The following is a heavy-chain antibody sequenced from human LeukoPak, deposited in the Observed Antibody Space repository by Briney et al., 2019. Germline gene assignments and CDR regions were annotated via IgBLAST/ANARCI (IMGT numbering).Heavy chain of an antibody. V-gene: IGHV3-30*02. J-gene: IGHJ6*03. CDR2: IRYDGSNK. CDR1: GFTFSSYG. Sequence: GGSLRLSCAASGFTFSSYGMHWVRQAPGKGLEWVAFIRYDGSNKYYADSVKGRFTISRDNAKNSLYLQMNSLRAEDTAVYYCARAGAYSGSYSPRLYYYYYMDVWGKGTTVTVSS. D-gene: IGHD1-26*01. CDR3: ARAGAYSGSYSPRLYYYYYMDV.